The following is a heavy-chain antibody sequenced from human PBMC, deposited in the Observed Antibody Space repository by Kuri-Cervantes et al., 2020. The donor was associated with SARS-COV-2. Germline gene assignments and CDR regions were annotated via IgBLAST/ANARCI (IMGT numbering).Heavy chain of an antibody. Sequence: GSLRLSCTVSGYSISSGYYWGWIRQPPGKGLEWIGSIYHSGSTYYNPSLKSRVTISVDTSKNQFSLKLSSVTAADTAVYYCASPRAYSGSADLAFDIWGQGTMVTVSS. D-gene: IGHD1-26*01. CDR1: GYSISSGYY. V-gene: IGHV4-38-2*02. CDR3: ASPRAYSGSADLAFDI. J-gene: IGHJ3*02. CDR2: IYHSGST.